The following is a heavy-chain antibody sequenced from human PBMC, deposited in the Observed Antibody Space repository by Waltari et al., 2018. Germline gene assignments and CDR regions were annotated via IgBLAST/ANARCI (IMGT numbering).Heavy chain of an antibody. CDR2: IYYSGST. V-gene: IGHV4-39*01. J-gene: IGHJ3*02. D-gene: IGHD5-18*01. CDR1: GGSISSSSYY. CDR3: ARRDTAMVTGAFDI. Sequence: QLQLQESGPGLVKPSETLSLTCTVSGGSISSSSYYWGWIRQPPGKGLEWIGSIYYSGSTYNNRACKSRVTISEETSKNQFSLKLSSVTAADTAVYYCARRDTAMVTGAFDIWGQGTMVTVSS.